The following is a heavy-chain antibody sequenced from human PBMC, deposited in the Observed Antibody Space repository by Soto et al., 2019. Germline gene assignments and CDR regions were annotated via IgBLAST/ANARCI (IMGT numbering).Heavy chain of an antibody. V-gene: IGHV3-74*01. J-gene: IGHJ6*03. CDR1: GFTFSNYW. D-gene: IGHD2-15*01. Sequence: EVQLVESGGGLVQPGGSLRLSCAASGFTFSNYWMYWVRQAPGKGLVWVSRINSDGSVSSYADSVKGRLTISRDNVKNTLYLQMNSLRAEDTAVYYCARGDCVGGPCYSLAGSFYYYMYVWGKGTTVTVFS. CDR2: INSDGSVS. CDR3: ARGDCVGGPCYSLAGSFYYYMYV.